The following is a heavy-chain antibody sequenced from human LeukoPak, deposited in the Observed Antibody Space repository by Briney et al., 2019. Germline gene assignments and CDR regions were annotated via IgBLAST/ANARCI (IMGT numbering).Heavy chain of an antibody. CDR3: ARGPAPVGYFDY. J-gene: IGHJ4*02. CDR1: GGSFSGYY. V-gene: IGHV4-34*01. CDR2: MNHSGST. Sequence: SGTLSLTCAVYGGSFSGYYWNWIRQPPGKGLEWIGEMNHSGSTHYNPSLKNRVVISVDTSKSQFSLKVTSVTAADTALYFCARGPAPVGYFDYWGQGNLVTVSS. D-gene: IGHD3-16*01.